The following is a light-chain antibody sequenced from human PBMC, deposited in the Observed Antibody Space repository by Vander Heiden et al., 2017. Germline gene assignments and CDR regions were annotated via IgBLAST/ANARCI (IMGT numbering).Light chain of an antibody. CDR1: QSVSSY. CDR2: DAS. J-gene: IGKJ5*01. V-gene: IGKV3-11*01. CDR3: QQRSNWPPT. Sequence: EIVLTQSPATLSLSPGERATLSCRASQSVSSYLAWYQQKPDQAPRLLIYDASSRATGIPARFSGSGSGTDFTLTISSLEPEDFVVYYCQQRSNWPPTFGQGTRLEIK.